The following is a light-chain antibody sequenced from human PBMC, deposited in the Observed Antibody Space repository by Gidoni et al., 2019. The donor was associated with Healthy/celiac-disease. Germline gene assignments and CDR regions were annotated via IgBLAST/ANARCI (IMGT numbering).Light chain of an antibody. CDR3: QQYNTFHT. Sequence: DIQMTQSPSTLSASIGDRVTITCRASQSVSNWLAWFQQKPGKAPKLLMYKASSLESGVPSSFSGSGSGTEFTLTISSLQPDDFATYYCQQYNTFHTFGQXTKLEIK. V-gene: IGKV1-5*03. CDR1: QSVSNW. CDR2: KAS. J-gene: IGKJ2*01.